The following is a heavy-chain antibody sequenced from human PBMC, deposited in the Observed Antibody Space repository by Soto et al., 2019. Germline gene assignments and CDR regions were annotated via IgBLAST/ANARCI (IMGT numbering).Heavy chain of an antibody. D-gene: IGHD2-15*01. CDR1: GNSISSGYY. CDR3: ARALYCSGGSCSPLRGMDV. J-gene: IGHJ6*02. Sequence: PSETLSLTCGVSGNSISSGYYWGWIRQPPGKGLEWIGTIYHSGSTYYNPSLKSRVTISVDTSKNQFSLKLNSLTAADTAVYYCARALYCSGGSCSPLRGMDVWGLGTTVTVSS. CDR2: IYHSGST. V-gene: IGHV4-38-2*01.